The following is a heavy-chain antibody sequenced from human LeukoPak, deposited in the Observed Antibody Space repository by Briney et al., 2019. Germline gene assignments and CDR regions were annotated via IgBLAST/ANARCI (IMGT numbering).Heavy chain of an antibody. V-gene: IGHV4-39*01. CDR2: IYYSGST. D-gene: IGHD5-12*01. CDR3: VRRNGGYDDAFFDY. Sequence: SETLSLTCTVSGGSISSSSYYWGWIRQPPGKGLEWIGSIYYSGSTYYNPSLRSRVTISVDTSKNQFSLKLSSVTAADTAVYYCVRRNGGYDDAFFDYWGQGTLVTVSS. J-gene: IGHJ4*02. CDR1: GGSISSSSYY.